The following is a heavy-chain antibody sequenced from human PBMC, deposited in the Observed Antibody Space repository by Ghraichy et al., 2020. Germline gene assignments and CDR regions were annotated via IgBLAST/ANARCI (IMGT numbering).Heavy chain of an antibody. J-gene: IGHJ6*02. D-gene: IGHD2-15*01. CDR1: GITFSYYG. CDR3: ARDLEVATIRGYHSLDV. V-gene: IGHV3-33*01. CDR2: IWYDGREK. Sequence: GESLNISCAASGITFSYYGMHWVRQAPGKGLEWVAIIWYDGREKYHADSVRGRFTISRDNSRNTLILQMDSLRAEDTAVYYCARDLEVATIRGYHSLDVWGQGTTVTVSS.